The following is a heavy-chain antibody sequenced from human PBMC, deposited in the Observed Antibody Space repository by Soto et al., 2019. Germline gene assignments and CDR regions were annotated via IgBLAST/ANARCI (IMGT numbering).Heavy chain of an antibody. V-gene: IGHV3-23*01. CDR1: GFTFSSYA. D-gene: IGHD2-2*03. J-gene: IGHJ6*02. CDR3: AKEDGYCSSSSCPFGLDV. Sequence: PGGSLRLSCAASGFTFSSYAMSWVRQAPGKGLEWVSAISGSGGSTYYADSVKGRFTISRDNSKNTLYLQMNSLRADDTAVYFCAKEDGYCSSSSCPFGLDVWGQGTTVTVSS. CDR2: ISGSGGST.